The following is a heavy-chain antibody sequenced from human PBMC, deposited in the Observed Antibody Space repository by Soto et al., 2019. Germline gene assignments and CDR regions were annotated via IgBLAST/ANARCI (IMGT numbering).Heavy chain of an antibody. CDR2: IYYSGTT. Sequence: PSETLSLTCTVSGASMSNYFWEWIRQSPGKGLEWIAYIYYSGTTYYNPSLKSRVTISVDTSKNQFSLKLSSVTAADTAVYYCARRYGASFDYWGQGTLVTVS. J-gene: IGHJ4*02. CDR1: GASMSNYF. D-gene: IGHD4-17*01. V-gene: IGHV4-59*01. CDR3: ARRYGASFDY.